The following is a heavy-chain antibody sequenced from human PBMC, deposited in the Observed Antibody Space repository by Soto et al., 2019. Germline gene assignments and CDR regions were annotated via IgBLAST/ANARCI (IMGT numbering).Heavy chain of an antibody. Sequence: SETLSLTCAVSGASVRSYHWGWVRQAAGKGLEWIGSVQMSGTTKYNPSLKTPVTMSLDTSRNDVSLTMPSVTAADTSVYFCPKDRSTMTWFDPWGQGILVTVSS. CDR1: GASVRSYH. J-gene: IGHJ5*02. CDR3: PKDRSTMTWFDP. D-gene: IGHD3-16*02. V-gene: IGHV4-4*07. CDR2: VQMSGTT.